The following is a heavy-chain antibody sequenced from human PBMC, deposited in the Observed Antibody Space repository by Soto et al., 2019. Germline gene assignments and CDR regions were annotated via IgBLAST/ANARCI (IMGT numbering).Heavy chain of an antibody. D-gene: IGHD4-4*01. CDR3: ARDLLSTVAFNWFDP. J-gene: IGHJ5*02. CDR2: INPSGGST. CDR1: GYTFTSYY. V-gene: IGHV1-46*03. Sequence: ASVKVSCKASGYTFTSYYMHWVRQATGQGLEWMGIINPSGGSTSYAQKFQGRVTMTRDTSTSTVYMELSSLRSEDTAVYYCARDLLSTVAFNWFDPWGQGTLVTVSS.